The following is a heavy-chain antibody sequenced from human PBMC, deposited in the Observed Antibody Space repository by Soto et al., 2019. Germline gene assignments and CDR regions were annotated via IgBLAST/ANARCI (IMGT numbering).Heavy chain of an antibody. CDR1: GGSIGSGDYY. Sequence: QVQLKESGPGLVKPSQTLSLTCSVSGGSIGSGDYYWSWVRQSPGKGLEWIGYIYYTGNTYYNPSIGSRVTFSVDTSQNQLSLRLSDVTVADTAVYYCARDSRRRADSGTRPLYYFDYWGQGTLVTVYS. CDR3: ARDSRRRADSGTRPLYYFDY. J-gene: IGHJ4*02. CDR2: IYYTGNT. V-gene: IGHV4-30-4*01. D-gene: IGHD1-26*01.